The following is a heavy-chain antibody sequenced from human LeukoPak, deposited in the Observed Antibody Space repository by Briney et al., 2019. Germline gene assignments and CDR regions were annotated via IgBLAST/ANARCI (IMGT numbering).Heavy chain of an antibody. V-gene: IGHV1-2*02. CDR1: GYTFTGYY. Sequence: ASAKVSCKASGYTFTGYYMHWVRQAPGQGLEWMGWINPNSGGTNYAQKFQGRVTMTRDTSISTAYMELSRLRSDDTAVYYCARSSSLAAAGDVWGKGTTVTVSS. D-gene: IGHD6-13*01. J-gene: IGHJ6*04. CDR2: INPNSGGT. CDR3: ARSSSLAAAGDV.